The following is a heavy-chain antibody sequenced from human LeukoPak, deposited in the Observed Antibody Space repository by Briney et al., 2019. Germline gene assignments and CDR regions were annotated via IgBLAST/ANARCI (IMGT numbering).Heavy chain of an antibody. CDR1: GFTFSSYW. D-gene: IGHD4-17*01. V-gene: IGHV3-74*01. CDR2: ISGDGSTT. J-gene: IGHJ4*02. Sequence: GGSLRLSCAASGFTFSSYWMDWVRHAPGKGRVWVSRISGDGSTTSYADSVKGRFTISRDNPKNTLHLQMNSLRVEDTSVYYCARGTYYGSFDLWGQGTLVTVSS. CDR3: ARGTYYGSFDL.